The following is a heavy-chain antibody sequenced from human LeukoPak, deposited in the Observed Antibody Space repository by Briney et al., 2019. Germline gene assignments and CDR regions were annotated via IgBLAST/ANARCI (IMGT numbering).Heavy chain of an antibody. J-gene: IGHJ4*02. CDR2: ISWNSGNI. D-gene: IGHD3-10*01. Sequence: GGSLRLSCAASGFTFDDYAMHWVRQAPGKGLEWVSGISWNSGNIGYADSVKGRFTISRDNAKNSLYLQMNSLRAEDTALYYCAKGKDYYGPIDYWGQGTLVTVSS. CDR3: AKGKDYYGPIDY. V-gene: IGHV3-9*01. CDR1: GFTFDDYA.